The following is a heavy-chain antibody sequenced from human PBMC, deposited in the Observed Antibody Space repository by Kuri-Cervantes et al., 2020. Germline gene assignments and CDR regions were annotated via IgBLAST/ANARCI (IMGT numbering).Heavy chain of an antibody. J-gene: IGHJ3*02. V-gene: IGHV3-23*01. CDR3: ARSNWNDAFDI. D-gene: IGHD1-1*01. CDR2: ISGSGASA. Sequence: GESLKISCAASGFTFSRYSMTWVRQAPGKGLEWVAGISGSGASAYYADSVKGRFAISRDNSQNTLYLQMSSLRAEDTAVYYCARSNWNDAFDIWGQGTMVTVSS. CDR1: GFTFSRYS.